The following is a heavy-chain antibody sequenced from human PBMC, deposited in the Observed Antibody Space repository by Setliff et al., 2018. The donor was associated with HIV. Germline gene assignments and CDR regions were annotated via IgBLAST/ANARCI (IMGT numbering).Heavy chain of an antibody. CDR1: GYTFTSYY. CDR3: GIDSGIYSRSPIDY. CDR2: INPSGGST. J-gene: IGHJ4*02. D-gene: IGHD6-6*01. Sequence: ASVTVSCKASGYTFTSYYMHWVRQAPGQGLEWMGIINPSGGSTSYAQGFQSRFTITADRSTSTVHMELSSLRSEDTALYYCGIDSGIYSRSPIDYWGQGTLVTVSS. V-gene: IGHV1-46*01.